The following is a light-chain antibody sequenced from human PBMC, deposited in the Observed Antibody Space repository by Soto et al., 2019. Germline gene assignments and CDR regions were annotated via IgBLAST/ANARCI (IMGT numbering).Light chain of an antibody. Sequence: QSALAQPASVSGSPGQSITISCTGSTSDVGAYNYVSWYKHHPGQAPQLMIYEVSNRPSGVSNRFSGSKSGNTASLTISGLQADDEGDYYCSSKTSSRSPFVFGTGTKVTV. J-gene: IGLJ1*01. CDR3: SSKTSSRSPFV. V-gene: IGLV2-14*01. CDR1: TSDVGAYNY. CDR2: EVS.